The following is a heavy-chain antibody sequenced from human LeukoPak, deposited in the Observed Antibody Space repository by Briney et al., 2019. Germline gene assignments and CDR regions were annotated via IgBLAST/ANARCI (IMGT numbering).Heavy chain of an antibody. CDR2: IYSGGST. J-gene: IGHJ4*02. D-gene: IGHD3-10*01. Sequence: GGALRLSCAASGVTVNSNYKSWVRPAPGEGLEWVSVIYSGGSTYYADSVKGRFTISRDNSKNTLYLQMNSLRAEDTAVYYCARDLGETGYWGQGTLVTVSS. CDR3: ARDLGETGY. V-gene: IGHV3-53*01. CDR1: GVTVNSNY.